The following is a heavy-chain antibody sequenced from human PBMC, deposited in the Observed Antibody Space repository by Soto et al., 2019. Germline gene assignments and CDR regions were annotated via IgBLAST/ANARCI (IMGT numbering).Heavy chain of an antibody. D-gene: IGHD6-13*01. V-gene: IGHV3-48*02. Sequence: GGSLRLSCAASGFTFSSYSLNWVRQAPGKGLEWVSYITSSGTTVYYADSVRGRFTISRDNAKNSLYLQMNSLRDDDTAVYYCARGSSNWAYYFDFWGQGTQVTVSS. CDR3: ARGSSNWAYYFDF. J-gene: IGHJ4*02. CDR1: GFTFSSYS. CDR2: ITSSGTTV.